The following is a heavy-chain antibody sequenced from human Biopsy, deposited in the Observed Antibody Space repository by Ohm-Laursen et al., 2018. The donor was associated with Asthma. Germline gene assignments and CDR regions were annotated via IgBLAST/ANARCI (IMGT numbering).Heavy chain of an antibody. J-gene: IGHJ3*01. CDR3: ARTYCDFLTGQVKDVFGV. CDR2: VNTGNGDT. CDR1: GYNFMSFA. Sequence: ASVKVSCKSSGYNFMSFAIHWVRQAPGQRLEWMGWVNTGNGDTKYSQKFQGRVTITRDTSASTAYMELRSLRPEDTATYYCARTYCDFLTGQVKDVFGVWGQGTMVTVSS. V-gene: IGHV1-3*04. D-gene: IGHD3-9*01.